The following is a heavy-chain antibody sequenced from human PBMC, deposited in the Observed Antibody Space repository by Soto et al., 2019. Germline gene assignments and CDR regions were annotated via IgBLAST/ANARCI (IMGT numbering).Heavy chain of an antibody. CDR3: ARVQLLPNPAFDF. Sequence: ASVKVSCKASGYTFSTHGINWVRQAPGQRLEWLGWISPRNGNTNYAQNVQGRVTLTTDASTGTAYLELKNLRSDDTAVYYCARVQLLPNPAFDFWGQGTLVTVSS. CDR1: GYTFSTHG. D-gene: IGHD5-18*01. J-gene: IGHJ4*02. V-gene: IGHV1-18*04. CDR2: ISPRNGNT.